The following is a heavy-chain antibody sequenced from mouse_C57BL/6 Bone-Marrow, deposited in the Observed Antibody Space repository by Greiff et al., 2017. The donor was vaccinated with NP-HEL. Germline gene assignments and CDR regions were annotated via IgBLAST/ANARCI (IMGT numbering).Heavy chain of an antibody. CDR2: ISSGSSTI. D-gene: IGHD2-3*01. CDR1: GFTFSDYG. CDR3: ARPYDGYYGYFDV. Sequence: EVKLVESGGGLVKPGGSLKLSCAASGFTFSDYGMHWVRQAPEKGLEWVAYISSGSSTIYYADTVKGRFTISRDNAKNTLFLQMTSLRSEDTAMYYCARPYDGYYGYFDVWGTGTTVTVSS. V-gene: IGHV5-17*01. J-gene: IGHJ1*03.